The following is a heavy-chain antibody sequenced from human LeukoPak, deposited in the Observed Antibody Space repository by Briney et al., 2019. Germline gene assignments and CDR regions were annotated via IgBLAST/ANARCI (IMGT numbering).Heavy chain of an antibody. Sequence: GGSLRLSCSASGFTFSSYAMHWVRQAPGKGLEFVSAISSNGGNTYFADSVKGRFTISRDNSKNTLYLQMSSLRAEDTAVYYCVKDQGWSQPSYWYFDLWGRGTLVTVSS. CDR3: VKDQGWSQPSYWYFDL. CDR1: GFTFSSYA. D-gene: IGHD2-15*01. J-gene: IGHJ2*01. CDR2: ISSNGGNT. V-gene: IGHV3-64D*06.